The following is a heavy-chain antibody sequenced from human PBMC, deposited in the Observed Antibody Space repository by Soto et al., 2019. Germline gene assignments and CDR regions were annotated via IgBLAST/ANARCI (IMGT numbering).Heavy chain of an antibody. CDR3: VRGGDQDNCFGP. J-gene: IGHJ5*02. Sequence: QVQLQESGPGVVKPSQTLSLTCTVSGGSVDSGGYYWHWIRQHPGKGLEWIAYIFHSGSTHYNPSLRGRLTTSIDTSKNQFSLELSSVTAADPAVYYWVRGGDQDNCFGPWGQGTLVTVSS. V-gene: IGHV4-31*03. D-gene: IGHD2-21*02. CDR1: GGSVDSGGYY. CDR2: IFHSGST.